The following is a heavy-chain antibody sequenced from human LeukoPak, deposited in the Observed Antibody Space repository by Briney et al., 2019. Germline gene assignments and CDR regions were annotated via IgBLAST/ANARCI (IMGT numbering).Heavy chain of an antibody. CDR3: ARSWAYCSSTSCYTYAFDI. J-gene: IGHJ3*02. V-gene: IGHV4-39*07. CDR2: IYYSGST. Sequence: PSETLSLTCTVSGGSISSSSYYWGWIRQPPGKGLGWIGSIYYSGSTYYNPSLKSRVTISVDTSKNQFSLKLSSVTAADTAVYYCARSWAYCSSTSCYTYAFDIWGQGTMVTVSS. CDR1: GGSISSSSYY. D-gene: IGHD2-2*02.